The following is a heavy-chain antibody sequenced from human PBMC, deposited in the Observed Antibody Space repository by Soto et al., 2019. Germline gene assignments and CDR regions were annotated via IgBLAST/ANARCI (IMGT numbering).Heavy chain of an antibody. D-gene: IGHD3-22*01. CDR2: ISYYGSNK. J-gene: IGHJ4*02. CDR3: ARVPEPQHDSSGPLDY. V-gene: IGHV3-30-3*01. CDR1: GFTFSYYE. Sequence: GVSLSLSSAASGFTFSYYEMNWVRQAPGKGLEWVAVISYYGSNKYYADSVKGRFTISRDNSKNTLYLQMNSLRAEDTAVYYCARVPEPQHDSSGPLDYWGQGTLVTVSS.